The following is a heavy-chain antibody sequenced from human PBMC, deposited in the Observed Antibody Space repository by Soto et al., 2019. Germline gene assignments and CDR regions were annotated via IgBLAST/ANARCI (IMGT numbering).Heavy chain of an antibody. J-gene: IGHJ6*02. CDR1: GVSGFAFSKYA. Sequence: GGSLRLSCAASGVSGFAFSKYAMSWVRQAPVKGLEWVATIGGTGGFVTYYAESVKGRFTISEDTSKNQFSLQLNSVTPEDTAVYYCARVNWNLGYYGMDVWGQGTTVTVSS. CDR3: ARVNWNLGYYGMDV. D-gene: IGHD1-7*01. CDR2: IGGTGGFVT. V-gene: IGHV3-23*01.